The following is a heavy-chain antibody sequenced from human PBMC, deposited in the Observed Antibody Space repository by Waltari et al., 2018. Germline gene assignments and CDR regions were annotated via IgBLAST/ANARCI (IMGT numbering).Heavy chain of an antibody. CDR2: IDHSGST. J-gene: IGHJ6*03. CDR3: AGLRFNYYYFYHMDV. Sequence: QVHLQQWGAGLLKPSETLSLTCGVSGGSFSNYYWSWIRQPPGRGVEWIGEIDHSGSTNSNPSLKSRVTLSVDTSKKEFSLRLTSVTAADTAIYYCAGLRFNYYYFYHMDVWGKGTTVTVSS. V-gene: IGHV4-34*02. D-gene: IGHD3-10*01. CDR1: GGSFSNYY.